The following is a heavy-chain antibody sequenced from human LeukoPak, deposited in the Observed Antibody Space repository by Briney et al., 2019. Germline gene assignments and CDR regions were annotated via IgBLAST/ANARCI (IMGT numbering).Heavy chain of an antibody. V-gene: IGHV4-31*03. CDR3: AREDPGIAAAGH. Sequence: SETLSLTCTVSGGSISSGGYYWSWIRQHPGKGLEWIGYIYYSGSTYYNPSLKSRVTISVDTSKNQFSLKLSSVTAADTAVYYCAREDPGIAAAGHWGQGTLVTVSS. D-gene: IGHD6-13*01. CDR2: IYYSGST. CDR1: GGSISSGGYY. J-gene: IGHJ4*02.